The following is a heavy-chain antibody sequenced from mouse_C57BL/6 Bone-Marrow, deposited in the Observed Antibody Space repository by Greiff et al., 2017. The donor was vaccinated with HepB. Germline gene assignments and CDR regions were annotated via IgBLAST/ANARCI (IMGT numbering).Heavy chain of an antibody. V-gene: IGHV14-4*01. CDR1: GFNIKDDY. CDR2: IDPENGDT. CDR3: TPVVPMDY. D-gene: IGHD1-1*01. J-gene: IGHJ4*01. Sequence: EVQLQESGAELVRPGASVKLSCTASGFNIKDDYMHWVKQRPEQGLEWIGWIDPENGDTEYASKFQGKATITADTSSNTAYLQLSSLTSEDTAVYYCTPVVPMDYWGQGTSVTVSS.